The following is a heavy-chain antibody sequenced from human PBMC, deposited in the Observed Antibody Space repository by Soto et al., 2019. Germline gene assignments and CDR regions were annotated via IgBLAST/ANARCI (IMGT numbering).Heavy chain of an antibody. CDR3: ARREIQGPIDY. Sequence: SETLSLTCTVSGYSISSSNWWGWIRQPPGKGLEWIGYIYYSGTTYYNPSLKSRVTMSVGTSKNQFSLKLTSVTAVDTAVYYCARREIQGPIDYWGQGTLVTVSS. J-gene: IGHJ4*02. V-gene: IGHV4-28*01. CDR1: GYSISSSNW. CDR2: IYYSGTT. D-gene: IGHD1-26*01.